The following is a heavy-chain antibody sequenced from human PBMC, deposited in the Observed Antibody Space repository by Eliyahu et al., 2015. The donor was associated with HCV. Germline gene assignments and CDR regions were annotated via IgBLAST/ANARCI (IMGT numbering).Heavy chain of an antibody. J-gene: IGHJ4*02. CDR3: ARGYTGSCIDK. CDR1: GFTFSNHA. Sequence: QVQLVESGGGVVQPGGSLRLSCAASGFTFSNHAMHWVRQAPGGGLEWVAVISYDENNEYYLDSVKGRFTISRDNPKNTVYLQMNSLRAEDAAMYYCARGYTGSCIDKWGQGTQVTVSS. D-gene: IGHD1-26*01. V-gene: IGHV3-30*04. CDR2: ISYDENNE.